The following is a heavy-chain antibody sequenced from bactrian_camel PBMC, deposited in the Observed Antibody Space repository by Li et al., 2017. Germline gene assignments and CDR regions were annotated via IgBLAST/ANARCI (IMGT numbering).Heavy chain of an antibody. J-gene: IGHJ4*01. CDR2: THRGGSRT. Sequence: VQLVESGGGLVQPGGSLRLSCAASGFTFSNYGMSWVRQAPGKGLEWVSATHRGGSRTDYIDSVKGRFTISRDNSKNTLYLQLNSLKTEDTAMYCCTAIPVPPYWGQ. CDR3: TAIPVPPY. V-gene: IGHV3S40*01. CDR1: GFTFSNYG.